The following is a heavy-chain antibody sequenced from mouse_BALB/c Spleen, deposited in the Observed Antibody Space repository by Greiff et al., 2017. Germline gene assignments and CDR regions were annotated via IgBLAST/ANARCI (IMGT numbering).Heavy chain of an antibody. CDR3: ARYYYGSSYGYFEV. J-gene: IGHJ1*01. Sequence: VQRVESGPGLVAPSQSLSITCTVSGFSLTSYGVHWVRQPPGKGLEWLGVIWAGGSTNYNSALMSRLSISKDNSKSQVFLKMNSLQTDDTAMYYCARYYYGSSYGYFEVWGAGTTVSVAS. CDR2: IWAGGST. D-gene: IGHD1-1*01. CDR1: GFSLTSYG. V-gene: IGHV2-9*02.